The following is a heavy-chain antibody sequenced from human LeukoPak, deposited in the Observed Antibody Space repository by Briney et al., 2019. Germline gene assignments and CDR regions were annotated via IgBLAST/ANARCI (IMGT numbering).Heavy chain of an antibody. CDR2: INPNSGGT. D-gene: IGHD2-15*01. Sequence: ASVKVSCKASGYTFTGYYMHWVRQAPGQGLEWMGWINPNSGGTNYAQKFQGRVTMTRDTSISTAYMELSRLRSDDTAVYYCVSTAYCSGGSCPYTNDYWGQGTLVTVSS. V-gene: IGHV1-2*02. CDR3: VSTAYCSGGSCPYTNDY. J-gene: IGHJ4*02. CDR1: GYTFTGYY.